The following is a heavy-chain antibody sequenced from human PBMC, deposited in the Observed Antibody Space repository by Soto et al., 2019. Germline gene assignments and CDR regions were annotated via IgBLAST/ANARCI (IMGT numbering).Heavy chain of an antibody. CDR2: IKQDGSEK. V-gene: IGHV3-7*03. CDR3: ARDLQYYDILPGYFDY. Sequence: GGSLRLSCAASGFTFSSYWMSWVRQAPGKGLEWVANIKQDGSEKYYVDSVKGRFTISRDNAKNSLYLQMNSLRAEDTAVYYCARDLQYYDILPGYFDYWGQGTLVTVSS. CDR1: GFTFSSYW. J-gene: IGHJ4*02. D-gene: IGHD3-9*01.